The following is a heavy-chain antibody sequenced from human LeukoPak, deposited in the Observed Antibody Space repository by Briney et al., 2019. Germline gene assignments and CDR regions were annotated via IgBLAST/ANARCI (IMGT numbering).Heavy chain of an antibody. D-gene: IGHD2-2*01. J-gene: IGHJ4*02. CDR3: AKDKDIVVVPAALPFDY. CDR2: ISGSGGST. V-gene: IGHV3-23*01. CDR1: GFTFSSYA. Sequence: GGSLRLSCAASGFTFSSYAMSWVRQAPGKGLEWVSAISGSGGSTYYADSVKGRFTISRDNSKNTLYLQMNSLRAEDTAVYYCAKDKDIVVVPAALPFDYWGQGTLVTVSS.